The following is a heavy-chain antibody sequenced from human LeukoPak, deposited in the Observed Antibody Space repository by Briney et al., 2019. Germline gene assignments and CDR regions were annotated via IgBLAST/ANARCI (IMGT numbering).Heavy chain of an antibody. CDR3: ARERQGSSWYDGKESFDY. J-gene: IGHJ4*02. Sequence: GGSLRLSCVASTFTFSNSWMSWVRQVPGKGLEWVANIAQDGREKNYVDSVKGRFIISRDNGKNSLYLEMNSLGAEDTAVYYCARERQGSSWYDGKESFDYWGQGTLVTVSS. V-gene: IGHV3-7*01. D-gene: IGHD6-13*01. CDR2: IAQDGREK. CDR1: TFTFSNSW.